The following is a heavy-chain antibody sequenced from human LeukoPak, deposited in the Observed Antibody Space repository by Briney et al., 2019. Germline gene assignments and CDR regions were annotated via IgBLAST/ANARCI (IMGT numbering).Heavy chain of an antibody. Sequence: PGESLKISCKGSGYSFSSYWINWVRQMPGKGLEWMGRIDPSDSYTNYNPSFQGHVTISADKSISTAYLQWSSLMASGTAMYYCARHTISDYWGQGTQVTVSS. CDR2: IDPSDSYT. CDR1: GYSFSSYW. D-gene: IGHD3-10*01. J-gene: IGHJ4*02. V-gene: IGHV5-10-1*01. CDR3: ARHTISDY.